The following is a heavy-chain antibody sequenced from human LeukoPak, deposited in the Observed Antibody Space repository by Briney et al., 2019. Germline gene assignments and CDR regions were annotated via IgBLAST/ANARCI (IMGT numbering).Heavy chain of an antibody. J-gene: IGHJ5*02. D-gene: IGHD2-2*01. CDR3: ARGDCSSTSCCTRRYWFDP. Sequence: PSDTLSLTCTLSGGSISSYYWSWIRQPPGKGLEWIGYIYYSGSTNYNPSLKSRVTISVDTSKNQFSLKLSSVTAADTAVYYCARGDCSSTSCCTRRYWFDPWGQGTLVTVSS. V-gene: IGHV4-59*07. CDR1: GGSISSYY. CDR2: IYYSGST.